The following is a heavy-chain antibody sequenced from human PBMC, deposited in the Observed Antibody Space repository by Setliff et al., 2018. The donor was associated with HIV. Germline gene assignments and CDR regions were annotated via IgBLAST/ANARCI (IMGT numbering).Heavy chain of an antibody. Sequence: GESLKISCAASGFTFDDYGMSWVRQAPGKGLGWVSGINWNGGRIGYADSVKGRFTISRDNAKNSLYLQMNSLRAEDTALYYCARAGYHDSSGYLGPEYYYMDVWGKGTTVTVSS. CDR3: ARAGYHDSSGYLGPEYYYMDV. CDR1: GFTFDDYG. D-gene: IGHD3-22*01. J-gene: IGHJ6*03. V-gene: IGHV3-20*04. CDR2: INWNGGRI.